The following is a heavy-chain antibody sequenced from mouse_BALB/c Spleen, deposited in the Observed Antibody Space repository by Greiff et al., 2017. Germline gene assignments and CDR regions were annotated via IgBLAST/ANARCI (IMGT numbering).Heavy chain of an antibody. J-gene: IGHJ4*01. Sequence: VQLQESGPGLVAPSQSLSITCTVSGFSLTSYGVHWVRQPPGKGLEWLGVIWAGGSTNYNSALMSRLSISKGNSKSQVFLKMNSLQTDDTAMYYCAREVKWGYAMDYWGQGTSVTVSS. CDR1: GFSLTSYG. CDR3: AREVKWGYAMDY. V-gene: IGHV2-9*02. CDR2: IWAGGST. D-gene: IGHD1-3*01.